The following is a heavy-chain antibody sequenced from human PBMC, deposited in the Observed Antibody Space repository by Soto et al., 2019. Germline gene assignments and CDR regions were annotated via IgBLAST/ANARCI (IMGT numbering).Heavy chain of an antibody. J-gene: IGHJ4*02. CDR1: GGSFSGYY. CDR3: ARVGYDAEDY. Sequence: QVQLQQWGAGLLTPSETLSLTCAVYGGSFSGYYWSWIRQPPGKGLEWIGEINHSENSNYHPSLKSRVTIPVDTSKIQFSLKLSSVTAADTAVYYCARVGYDAEDYWGQGTLVTVSS. D-gene: IGHD3-3*01. V-gene: IGHV4-34*01. CDR2: INHSENS.